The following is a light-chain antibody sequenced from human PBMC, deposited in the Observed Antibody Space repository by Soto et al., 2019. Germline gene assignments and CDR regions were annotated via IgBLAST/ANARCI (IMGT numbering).Light chain of an antibody. J-gene: IGKJ1*01. Sequence: DIQMTQFPSTLSASVGDRVTITCRASQSINSWLAWYQQKPGKAPKLLIYDASSLESGVPSRFSGSGSGTEFTITISSLQPDDFATYYCQQYNSYSRTVGQGTKVDIK. CDR2: DAS. V-gene: IGKV1-5*01. CDR1: QSINSW. CDR3: QQYNSYSRT.